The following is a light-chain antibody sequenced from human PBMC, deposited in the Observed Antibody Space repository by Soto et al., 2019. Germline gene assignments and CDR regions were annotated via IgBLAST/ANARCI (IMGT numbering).Light chain of an antibody. V-gene: IGKV3-11*01. CDR2: DAS. CDR3: QQRSNWPKWT. J-gene: IGKJ1*01. CDR1: QSVSSNY. Sequence: DIVLTQSPGTLSLSPGVRAPLSCRAIQSVSSNYLAWYQQKPGQAPRLLIYDASNRATGIPARFSGSGSGTDFTLTISSLEPEDFAVYYCQQRSNWPKWTFGQGTKVDIK.